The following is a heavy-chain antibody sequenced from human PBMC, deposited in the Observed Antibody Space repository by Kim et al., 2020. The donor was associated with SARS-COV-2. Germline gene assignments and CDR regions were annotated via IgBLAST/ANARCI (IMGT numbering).Heavy chain of an antibody. Sequence: GGSLRLSCAASGFTFSTYGMHWVRQAPGMGLQWVAGLSFDGGYNYYPDSLRGRFTISRDNSKNTLYLQMNSLRAEDTAVYYCAKDAREFSSGWDPFDYWGQGTLLPVPS. CDR3: AKDAREFSSGWDPFDY. CDR2: LSFDGGYN. CDR1: GFTFSTYG. J-gene: IGHJ4*02. V-gene: IGHV3-30*18. D-gene: IGHD6-19*01.